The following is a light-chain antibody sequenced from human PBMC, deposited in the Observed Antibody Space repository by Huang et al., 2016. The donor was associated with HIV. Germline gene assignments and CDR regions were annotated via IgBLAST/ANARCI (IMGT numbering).Light chain of an antibody. J-gene: IGKJ4*01. CDR2: AAS. V-gene: IGKV1-9*01. Sequence: IRLTQSPSSLSASVGDRVTITCRASQGISSYLAWYQQKPGKAPKLLIYAASTLQSGVPSRFSGSGSGTDFTLTINSLQPEDFATYYCQQLNSYPLTFGGGTKVEIK. CDR1: QGISSY. CDR3: QQLNSYPLT.